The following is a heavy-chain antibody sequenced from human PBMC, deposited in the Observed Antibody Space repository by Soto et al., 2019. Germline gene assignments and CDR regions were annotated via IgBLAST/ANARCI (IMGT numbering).Heavy chain of an antibody. D-gene: IGHD2-21*02. CDR3: ARVCGGGCHHGMDV. J-gene: IGHJ6*02. V-gene: IGHV4-59*08. CDR1: GGPIKHCY. CDR2: IYYSGTT. Sequence: PSETLSLTFTISGGPIKHCYWTWVRQPPGKGLEWMGYIYYSGTTTNYNPSLKSRVTLSVDTSKNQFSLKLSSVTAADTAVYYCARVCGGGCHHGMDVWGQGTTVT.